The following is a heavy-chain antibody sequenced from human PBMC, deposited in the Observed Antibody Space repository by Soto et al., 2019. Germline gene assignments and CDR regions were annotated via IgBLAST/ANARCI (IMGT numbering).Heavy chain of an antibody. D-gene: IGHD2-2*01. CDR2: ISYDGSNK. V-gene: IGHV3-30-3*01. Sequence: QVQLVESGGGVVQPGRSLRLSCAASGFTFSSYAMHWVHQAPGKGLEWVAVISYDGSNKYYADSVKGRFTISRDNSKNTLYLQMNSLRAEDTAVYYCARDRGSKSYYYYGMDVWGQGTTVTVSS. CDR1: GFTFSSYA. CDR3: ARDRGSKSYYYYGMDV. J-gene: IGHJ6*02.